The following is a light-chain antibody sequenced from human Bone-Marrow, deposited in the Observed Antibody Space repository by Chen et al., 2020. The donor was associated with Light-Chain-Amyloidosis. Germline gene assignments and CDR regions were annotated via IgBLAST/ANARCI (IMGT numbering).Light chain of an antibody. V-gene: IGLV2-14*01. CDR3: SSYSSTYELV. Sequence: QSALPHPAAVSGAPGPSLTISSTGTSSDAGGDNHVSWYQQHPDNAPKLIIYEVTNRPTWVPDSGSGSKAETTATLTSSELETEDEDDYCCSSYSSTYELVFGSGTRVTVL. CDR2: EVT. CDR1: SSDAGGDNH. J-gene: IGLJ1*01.